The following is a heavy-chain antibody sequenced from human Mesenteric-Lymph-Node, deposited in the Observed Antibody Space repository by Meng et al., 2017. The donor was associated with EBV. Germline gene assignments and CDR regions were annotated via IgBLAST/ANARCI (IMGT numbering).Heavy chain of an antibody. V-gene: IGHV4-39*07. D-gene: IGHD2-21*02. CDR3: ARGDLGETYFDY. J-gene: IGHJ4*02. Sequence: QPQGEGPGFGGPLETPSLTVNVSGTSISNTIYYWGWIRLPPGKGLEWIGTMFYSGSTYYNSSLKSRLTMSVDTSKNHFSLKVRSVTAADTAVYYCARGDLGETYFDYWGQGTLVTVSS. CDR2: MFYSGST. CDR1: GTSISNTIYY.